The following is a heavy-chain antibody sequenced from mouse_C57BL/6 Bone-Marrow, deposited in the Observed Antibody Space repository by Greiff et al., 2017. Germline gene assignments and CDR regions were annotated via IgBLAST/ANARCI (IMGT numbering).Heavy chain of an antibody. CDR2: IYPRSGNT. CDR1: GYTFTSYG. D-gene: IGHD2-14*01. V-gene: IGHV1-81*01. J-gene: IGHJ2*01. Sequence: QVQLQQSGAELARPGASVKLSCKASGYTFTSYGISWVKQRTGQGLEWIGEIYPRSGNTYYNEKFKGKATLTADKSSRTAYMDLRSLTSEDSAFYFCARRGVRGYYFDDWGKGTTLTVSS. CDR3: ARRGVRGYYFDD.